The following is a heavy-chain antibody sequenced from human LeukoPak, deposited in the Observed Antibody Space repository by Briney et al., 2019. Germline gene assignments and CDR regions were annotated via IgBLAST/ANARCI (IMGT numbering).Heavy chain of an antibody. J-gene: IGHJ5*02. CDR2: IHASGST. CDR3: ARGDRAVAGAWGWFDP. V-gene: IGHV4-4*07. D-gene: IGHD6-19*01. CDR1: NGSISSYY. Sequence: SETLSLTCTVSNGSISSYYWSWIRQPAGKGLEWIGRIHASGSTNYNPSLKSRVTMSVDTPKNQFSLKLSSVTAADTAIDFCARGDRAVAGAWGWFDPWGQGTLVTVSS.